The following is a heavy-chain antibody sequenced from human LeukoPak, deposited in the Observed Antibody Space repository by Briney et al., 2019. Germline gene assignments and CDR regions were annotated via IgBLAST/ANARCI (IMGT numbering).Heavy chain of an antibody. J-gene: IGHJ4*02. D-gene: IGHD3-9*01. V-gene: IGHV3-23*01. CDR1: GFTVSSNY. Sequence: PGGSLRLSCAASGFTVSSNYMSWVRQAPGKGLEWVSAISGSGGSTYYADSVKGRFTISRDNSKNTLYLQMNSLRAEDTAVYYCAKGGLRYFDWSGPRFDYWGQGTLVTVSS. CDR3: AKGGLRYFDWSGPRFDY. CDR2: ISGSGGST.